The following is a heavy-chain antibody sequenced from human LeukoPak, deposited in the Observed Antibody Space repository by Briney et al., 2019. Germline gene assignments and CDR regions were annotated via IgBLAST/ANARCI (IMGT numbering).Heavy chain of an antibody. CDR2: IYYSGST. CDR3: ARAGFITMVRGVMGPPNWFDP. V-gene: IGHV4-59*01. CDR1: GGSISSYY. Sequence: SETLSLTCTVSGGSISSYYWSWIRQPPGKGLEWIGYIYYSGSTNYNPSLKSRVTISVDTSKNQFSLKLSSVTAADTAVYYCARAGFITMVRGVMGPPNWFDPWGQGTLVTVSS. J-gene: IGHJ5*02. D-gene: IGHD3-10*01.